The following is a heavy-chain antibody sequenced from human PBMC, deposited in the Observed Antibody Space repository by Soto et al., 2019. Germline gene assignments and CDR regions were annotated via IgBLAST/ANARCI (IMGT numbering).Heavy chain of an antibody. CDR2: ISHSGAT. V-gene: IGHV4-34*01. J-gene: IGHJ6*02. Sequence: SETLSLTCAVYGGSFTNYYWTWIRQPPGKGLEWIGEISHSGATNYNPSLKSRVTISEDTSKNQVSLKVTSVTAADTAVFYCARGNYYYGMDVWGQGTTVTVSS. CDR3: ARGNYYYGMDV. CDR1: GGSFTNYY.